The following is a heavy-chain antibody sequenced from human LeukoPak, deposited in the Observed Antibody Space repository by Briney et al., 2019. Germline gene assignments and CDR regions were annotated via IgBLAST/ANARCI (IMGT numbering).Heavy chain of an antibody. V-gene: IGHV1-2*02. D-gene: IGHD3-10*01. CDR1: GYSFADYY. CDR2: IKPNSGDT. J-gene: IGHJ5*02. Sequence: ASVKVSCKASGYSFADYYMHWVRQAPGQGLEWMGWIKPNSGDTRSAQKFQGRVIMTRDTSTGTAYMELSSLRYDDTAVYYCATNILVRDIINWFDPWGQGTLVTVSS. CDR3: ATNILVRDIINWFDP.